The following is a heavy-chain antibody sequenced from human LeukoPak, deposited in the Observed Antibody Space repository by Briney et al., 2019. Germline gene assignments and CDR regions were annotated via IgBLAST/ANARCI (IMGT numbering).Heavy chain of an antibody. D-gene: IGHD4-11*01. V-gene: IGHV3-9*01. J-gene: IGHJ3*02. Sequence: GGSLRLSCAASGFTFADYAMHWVRQAPGKGLEWVSGISWNSGSIGYADSVKGRFTISRDNAKNSLYLQMNSLRAEDTALYYCAKFYSDYPGAAFDIWGQGTMVTVSS. CDR3: AKFYSDYPGAAFDI. CDR1: GFTFADYA. CDR2: ISWNSGSI.